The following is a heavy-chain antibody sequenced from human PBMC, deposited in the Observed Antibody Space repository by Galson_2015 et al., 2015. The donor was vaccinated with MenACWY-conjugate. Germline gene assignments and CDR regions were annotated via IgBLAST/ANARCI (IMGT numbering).Heavy chain of an antibody. CDR3: ARDHYGDYFHDY. Sequence: SLRLSCAASGFTLSSYWMHWVRQAPGKGLVWVSRINPDGSSTSHADSVKGRFTISRDNAKNTLYLQVDSLRPEDTAVYYCARDHYGDYFHDYWGQGTLVTVSS. V-gene: IGHV3-74*01. CDR1: GFTLSSYW. CDR2: INPDGSST. D-gene: IGHD4-17*01. J-gene: IGHJ4*02.